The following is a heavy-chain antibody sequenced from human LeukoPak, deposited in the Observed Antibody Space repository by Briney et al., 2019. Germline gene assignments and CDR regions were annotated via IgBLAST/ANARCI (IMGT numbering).Heavy chain of an antibody. D-gene: IGHD3-10*01. CDR2: IIPIFGTA. CDR3: ARSLIPYYYGSGSYWFDP. Sequence: ASVKVSCKAPGGTFSSYAISWVRQAPGQGLEWMGRIIPIFGTANYAQKFQGRVTITTDESTSTAYMELSSLRSEDTAVYYCARSLIPYYYGSGSYWFDPWGQGTLVTVSS. V-gene: IGHV1-69*05. J-gene: IGHJ5*02. CDR1: GGTFSSYA.